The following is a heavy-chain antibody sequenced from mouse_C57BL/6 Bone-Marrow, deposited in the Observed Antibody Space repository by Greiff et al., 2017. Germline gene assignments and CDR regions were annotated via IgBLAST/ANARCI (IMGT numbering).Heavy chain of an antibody. J-gene: IGHJ3*01. V-gene: IGHV5-9*01. D-gene: IGHD4-1*01. CDR3: ARRTGTAWFAY. CDR2: ISGGGGNT. CDR1: GFTFSSYT. Sequence: EVQPVESGGGLVKPGGSLKLSCAASGFTFSSYTMSWVRQTPGKRLEWVATISGGGGNTYYPDSVKGRFTISRDNAKNTLYLQMSSLRSEDTALYYCARRTGTAWFAYWGQGTLVTVSA.